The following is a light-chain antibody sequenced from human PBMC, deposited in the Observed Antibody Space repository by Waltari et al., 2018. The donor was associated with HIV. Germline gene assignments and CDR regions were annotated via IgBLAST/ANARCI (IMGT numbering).Light chain of an antibody. CDR3: CSYTVTSTLV. V-gene: IGLV2-14*01. J-gene: IGLJ2*01. Sequence: QSALTQPASVSGSPGQSITISCTGSNSDVGSTKYVSWYQLRPDKGPNLLIFEVTHRPSGLSDRFSVSKSGSTASLTISGLQPEDEADYFCCSYTVTSTLVFGGGTKLTVL. CDR1: NSDVGSTKY. CDR2: EVT.